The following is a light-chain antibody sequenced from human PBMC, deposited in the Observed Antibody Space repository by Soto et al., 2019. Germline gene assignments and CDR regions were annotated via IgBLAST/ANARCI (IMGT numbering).Light chain of an antibody. Sequence: QSALTQPRSVSGSPGQSVTISCSGTSSDVGGYEYVSWYQQHPGKAPKLMIYEVSNRPSGVSNRFSGSKSGNTASLTISGLQAEDEADYYCSSYTSSSTLEFGGGTKLTVL. CDR2: EVS. CDR3: SSYTSSSTLE. J-gene: IGLJ3*02. V-gene: IGLV2-14*01. CDR1: SSDVGGYEY.